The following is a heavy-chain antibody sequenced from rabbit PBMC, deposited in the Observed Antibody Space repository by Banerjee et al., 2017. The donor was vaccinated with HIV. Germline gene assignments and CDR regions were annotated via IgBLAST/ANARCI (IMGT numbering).Heavy chain of an antibody. J-gene: IGHJ4*01. D-gene: IGHD6-1*01. CDR2: IYAGSSGIT. CDR3: TSHAAYTYDGFNL. Sequence: QSLEESGGDLVKPGASLTLTCTASGFSFSSSYWICWVRQAPGKGLEWIACIYAGSSGITYYASWAKGRFTISKTSSTTVDLKMTILTAADTATYFCTSHAAYTYDGFNLWGPGTLVTVS. CDR1: GFSFSSSYW. V-gene: IGHV1S40*01.